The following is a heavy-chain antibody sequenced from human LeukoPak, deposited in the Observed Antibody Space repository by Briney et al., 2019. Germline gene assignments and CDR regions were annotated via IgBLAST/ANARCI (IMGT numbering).Heavy chain of an antibody. CDR2: ISAYNGNT. Sequence: ASVKVSCKASGYTFTSYGISWVRQAPGQGLEWMGWISAYNGNTNYAQKLQGRVTMTTDTSTSTAYMELRSLRSDDTAVYYCARDEGGVSEWLLHAFDIWGQGTMVTVSS. J-gene: IGHJ3*02. CDR1: GYTFTSYG. CDR3: ARDEGGVSEWLLHAFDI. V-gene: IGHV1-18*01. D-gene: IGHD3-3*01.